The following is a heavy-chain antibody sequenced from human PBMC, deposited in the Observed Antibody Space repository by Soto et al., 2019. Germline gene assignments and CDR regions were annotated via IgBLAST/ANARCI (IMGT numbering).Heavy chain of an antibody. Sequence: EVQLVESGGDLVQPGGSLRLSCVASGFTFSDYWMYWVRQAPGKGLEWVATIKNDGSEKHYADAVRGRFTLSRDNTKSSFYLEMGGLRAEDTALDYCARGSNQDYWGEGTLVAVSS. CDR3: ARGSNQDY. J-gene: IGHJ4*02. CDR1: GFTFSDYW. CDR2: IKNDGSEK. D-gene: IGHD2-8*01. V-gene: IGHV3-7*03.